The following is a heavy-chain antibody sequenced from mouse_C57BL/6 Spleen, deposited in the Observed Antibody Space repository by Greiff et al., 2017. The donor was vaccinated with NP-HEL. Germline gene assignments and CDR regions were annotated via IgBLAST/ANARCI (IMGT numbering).Heavy chain of an antibody. Sequence: QVQLKESGAELVRPGTSVKVSCKASGYAFTNYLIEWVKQRPGQGLEWIGVINPGSGGTNYNEKLKGKATLTADKSSSTAYMQLSSLTSEDSAVYFCARCYDYDKGFAYWGQGTLVTVSA. CDR2: INPGSGGT. V-gene: IGHV1-54*01. CDR1: GYAFTNYL. D-gene: IGHD2-4*01. J-gene: IGHJ3*01. CDR3: ARCYDYDKGFAY.